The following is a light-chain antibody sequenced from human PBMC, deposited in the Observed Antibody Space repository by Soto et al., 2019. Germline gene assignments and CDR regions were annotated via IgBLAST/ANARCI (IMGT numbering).Light chain of an antibody. CDR1: SSDVGGYTY. Sequence: QSALTQPASVSGSPGQAITISFTGTSSDVGGYTYVSWYQQCPGKAPKLMIYDVSKRPSGVSDRFSGSKSGNTASLTVSGLQAEDEADYYCSSYTNSVTLGCVFGTGTKVTVL. J-gene: IGLJ1*01. CDR2: DVS. V-gene: IGLV2-14*01. CDR3: SSYTNSVTLGCV.